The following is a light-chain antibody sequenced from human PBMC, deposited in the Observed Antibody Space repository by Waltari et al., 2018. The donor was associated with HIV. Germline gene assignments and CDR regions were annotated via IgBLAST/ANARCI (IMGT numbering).Light chain of an antibody. CDR3: QQYAKSPRT. CDR2: GAS. CDR1: QTVTENY. Sequence: ELVLTQSPDTLSLSPGENAPLSCRASQTVTENYLAWYQQKPGQAPRLLIHGASSRATGIPDRFSGSGSGTDFTLTINSLVPGDYAIFYCQQYAKSPRTFGQGTKLE. J-gene: IGKJ2*01. V-gene: IGKV3-20*01.